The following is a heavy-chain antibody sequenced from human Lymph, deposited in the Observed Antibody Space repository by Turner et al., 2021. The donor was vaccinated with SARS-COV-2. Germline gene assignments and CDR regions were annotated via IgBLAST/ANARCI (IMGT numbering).Heavy chain of an antibody. CDR2: ISSNGGST. Sequence: EVQLVESGGGLVQPGGSLRLSCSASGFTFSSYAMHWVRQAPGKGLEYVSAISSNGGSTYYADSVKGRFTISRDNSKNTLYLQMSSLRAEDTAVYYCAKNEMAMIVVVITLFDYWGQGTLVTVSS. J-gene: IGHJ4*02. CDR1: GFTFSSYA. CDR3: AKNEMAMIVVVITLFDY. D-gene: IGHD3-22*01. V-gene: IGHV3-64D*06.